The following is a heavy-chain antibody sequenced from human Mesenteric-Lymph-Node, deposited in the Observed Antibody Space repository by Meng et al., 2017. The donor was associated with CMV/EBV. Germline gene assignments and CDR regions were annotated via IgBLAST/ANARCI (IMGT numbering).Heavy chain of an antibody. CDR3: ASTKITIFGVVTFETASYNWFDP. J-gene: IGHJ5*02. CDR1: GASISGYY. CDR2: VSHSGST. D-gene: IGHD3-3*01. V-gene: IGHV4-59*01. Sequence: SETLSLTCTVSGASISGYYWSWIRQPPGKGLEWIGYVSHSGSTNYNPSLKSRVTISVDKSKNQFSLKMFSVTAADTAVYYCASTKITIFGVVTFETASYNWFDPWGQGTLVTVSS.